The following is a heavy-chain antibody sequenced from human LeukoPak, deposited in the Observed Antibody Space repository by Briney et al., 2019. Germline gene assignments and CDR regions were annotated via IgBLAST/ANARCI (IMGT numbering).Heavy chain of an antibody. V-gene: IGHV1-46*01. CDR1: GYTFTGYY. Sequence: ASVKVSCKASGYTFTGYYMHWVRQAPGQGLEWMGIINPSGGSTSYAQKFQGRVTMTRDTSTSTVYMELSSLRSEDTAVYYCARDYGGYDSSGYYLPWGQGTLVTVSS. CDR3: ARDYGGYDSSGYYLP. D-gene: IGHD3-22*01. CDR2: INPSGGST. J-gene: IGHJ5*02.